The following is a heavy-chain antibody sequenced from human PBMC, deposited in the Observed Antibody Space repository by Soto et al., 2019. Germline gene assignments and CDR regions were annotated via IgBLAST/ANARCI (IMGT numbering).Heavy chain of an antibody. V-gene: IGHV4-39*01. Sequence: SETLSPTCTVSVGSISSSSYYWGWIRQHTGKGLEWIVSIYYSGSTYYNPSLKSRVTISVDTSKNQFSRKLSSLTAADTAVYYCATITDLTPTLRFLEWLLFDYWGQGPLVTVS. CDR1: VGSISSSSYY. D-gene: IGHD3-3*01. J-gene: IGHJ4*02. CDR3: ATITDLTPTLRFLEWLLFDY. CDR2: IYYSGST.